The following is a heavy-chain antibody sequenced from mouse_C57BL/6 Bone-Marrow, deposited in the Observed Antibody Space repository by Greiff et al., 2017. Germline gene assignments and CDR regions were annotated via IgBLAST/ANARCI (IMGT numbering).Heavy chain of an antibody. D-gene: IGHD2-1*01. CDR3: ARDYGNYD. CDR1: GYAFSSSW. Sequence: VQLQQSGPELVKPGASVKISCKASGYAFSSSWMNWVKQRPGKGLEWIGRIYPGDGDTNYNGKFKGKATLTADKSSSTAYMQLSSLTSEDSAVYFCARDYGNYDWGQGTLVTVSA. V-gene: IGHV1-82*01. J-gene: IGHJ3*01. CDR2: IYPGDGDT.